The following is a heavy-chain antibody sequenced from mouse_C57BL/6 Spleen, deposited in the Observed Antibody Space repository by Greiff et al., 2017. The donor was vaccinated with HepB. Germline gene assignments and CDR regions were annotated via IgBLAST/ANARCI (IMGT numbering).Heavy chain of an antibody. CDR3: ARSSYSNYPGYFDY. V-gene: IGHV1-52*01. D-gene: IGHD2-5*01. CDR1: GYTFTSYW. Sequence: VQLQQPGAELVRPGSSVKLSCKASGYTFTSYWMHWVKQRPIQGLEWIGNIDPSDSETHYNQKFKDKATLTVDKSSSTAYMQLSSLTSEDSAVYYCARSSYSNYPGYFDYWGQGTTLTVSS. CDR2: IDPSDSET. J-gene: IGHJ2*01.